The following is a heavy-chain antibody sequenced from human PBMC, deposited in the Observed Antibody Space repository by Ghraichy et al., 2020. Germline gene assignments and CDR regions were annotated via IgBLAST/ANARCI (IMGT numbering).Heavy chain of an antibody. CDR1: GFSFTDYW. Sequence: GSLRLSCAASGFSFTDYWMIWVRQAPGKGLECVANIKHDGSATNYVDSVKGRFTISRDNAQNSVFLQMNSLGAEDTAVYYCVRVGNCSGSGCQGRDWFDPWGQGTLVTVSS. D-gene: IGHD6-19*01. CDR2: IKHDGSAT. CDR3: VRVGNCSGSGCQGRDWFDP. J-gene: IGHJ5*02. V-gene: IGHV3-7*01.